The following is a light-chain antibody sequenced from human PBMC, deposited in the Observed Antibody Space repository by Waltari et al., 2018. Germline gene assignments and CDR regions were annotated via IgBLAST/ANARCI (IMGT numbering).Light chain of an antibody. Sequence: QSVLTQPPSASGTPGQRVTISCSGSQSNVGDHVVNLYHQVPGTAPKLVIYRNDLRPSGVPDRFTASKSGTSASLAISGLQSEDEGDYYCATWDDRPTGRWVFGGGTRVTVL. CDR1: QSNVGDHV. V-gene: IGLV1-44*01. J-gene: IGLJ3*02. CDR2: RND. CDR3: ATWDDRPTGRWV.